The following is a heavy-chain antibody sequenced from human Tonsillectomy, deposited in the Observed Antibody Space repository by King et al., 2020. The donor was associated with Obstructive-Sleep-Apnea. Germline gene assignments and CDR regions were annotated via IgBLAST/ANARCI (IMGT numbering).Heavy chain of an antibody. Sequence: VQLQQWGAGLLKPSETLSLTCAVYGGSFSGYYWSWIRQPPGKGLEWIGEIKHSGSTNYNPSLKSRVTISVDTSKNQFSLKLSSVTAADTAVYYCARGRRLGYYYDSSGYRAYYFDYWGQGTLVTVSS. CDR2: IKHSGST. CDR1: GGSFSGYY. J-gene: IGHJ4*02. V-gene: IGHV4-34*01. CDR3: ARGRRLGYYYDSSGYRAYYFDY. D-gene: IGHD3-22*01.